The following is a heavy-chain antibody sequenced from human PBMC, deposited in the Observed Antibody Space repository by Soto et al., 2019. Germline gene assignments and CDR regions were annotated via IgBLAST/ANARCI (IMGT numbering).Heavy chain of an antibody. D-gene: IGHD1-26*01. J-gene: IGHJ4*02. V-gene: IGHV3-30*18. CDR2: ISYDGSNK. Sequence: ESGGGVVQPGRSLRLSCAASGFTFSSYGMHWVRQAPGKGLEWVAVISYDGSNKYYADSVKGRFTISRDNSKNTLYLQMNGLRVEVTAVYYCAKGPPEGAQPAGFDYWGQGTLVTVSS. CDR3: AKGPPEGAQPAGFDY. CDR1: GFTFSSYG.